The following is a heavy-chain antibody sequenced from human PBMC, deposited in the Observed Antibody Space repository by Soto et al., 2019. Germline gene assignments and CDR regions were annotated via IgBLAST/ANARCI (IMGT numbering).Heavy chain of an antibody. CDR2: ISYDGSNK. D-gene: IGHD1-26*01. Sequence: PGGSLRLSCAASGFTFSSYAMHWVRQAPGKGLEWVAVISYDGSNKYYADSVKGRFTTSRDNPKNTLYLQMNSLRAEDTAVYYCARHRSNSIYYFYGVDVWGQGTTVTVSS. J-gene: IGHJ6*02. CDR3: ARHRSNSIYYFYGVDV. V-gene: IGHV3-30-3*01. CDR1: GFTFSSYA.